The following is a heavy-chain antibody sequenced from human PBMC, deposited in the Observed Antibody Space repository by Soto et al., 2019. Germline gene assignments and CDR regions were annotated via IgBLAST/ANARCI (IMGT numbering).Heavy chain of an antibody. J-gene: IGHJ4*02. Sequence: EVQLVESGGGLVKPGGSLRLSCAASGFTFSSYSMNWVRQAPGKGLEWVSSISSSSSYIYYADSVKGRFTVSSDNATNSLYLQMNSLRAADTAVYYWARGGSYAEYGFRGQGTLGTVSS. CDR2: ISSSSSYI. CDR3: ARGGSYAEYGF. V-gene: IGHV3-21*01. D-gene: IGHD1-26*01. CDR1: GFTFSSYS.